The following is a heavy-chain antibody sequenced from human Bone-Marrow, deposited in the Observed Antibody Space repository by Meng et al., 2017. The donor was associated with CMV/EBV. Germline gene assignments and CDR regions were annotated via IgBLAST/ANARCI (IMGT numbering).Heavy chain of an antibody. V-gene: IGHV4-39*02. Sequence: SYYWGAMRQPPGKGLEWIGSIYYSGSTYYSPSIKSRVTISVDTSKTPFSLTLSSVTASDTAVYYFASHLKYSSGSFRSTADSYFDYCGQGTLVTVSS. CDR2: IYYSGST. J-gene: IGHJ4*02. CDR1: SYY. D-gene: IGHD5-18*01. CDR3: ASHLKYSSGSFRSTADSYFDY.